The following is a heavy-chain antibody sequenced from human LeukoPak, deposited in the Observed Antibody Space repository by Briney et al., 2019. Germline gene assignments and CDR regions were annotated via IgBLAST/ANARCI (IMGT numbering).Heavy chain of an antibody. CDR1: GGSFSGYY. CDR3: ARPDDSSGYYY. D-gene: IGHD3-22*01. V-gene: IGHV4-34*01. CDR2: INHSGST. Sequence: PSETLSLTCAVYGGSFSGYYWSWIRQPPGKGLEWIGEINHSGSTNYNPSLKSRVTISVDTSKNQFSLKLSSVTAADTAVYYCARPDDSSGYYYWGQGTLVTVSS. J-gene: IGHJ4*02.